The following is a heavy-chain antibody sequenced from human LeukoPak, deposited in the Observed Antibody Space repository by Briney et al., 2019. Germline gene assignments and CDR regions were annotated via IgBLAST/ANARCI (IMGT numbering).Heavy chain of an antibody. D-gene: IGHD6-6*01. CDR3: ARDRGSMYSSSRSGAFDI. V-gene: IGHV1-69*13. CDR2: IIPIFGTA. CDR1: GGTFSSYA. J-gene: IGHJ3*02. Sequence: ASVKVSCKASGGTFSSYAISWVRQAPGQGLEWMGGIIPIFGTANYAQKFQGRVTITADESTSTAYMELSSLRSEDTAVYYCARDRGSMYSSSRSGAFDIWGQGTMVTVSS.